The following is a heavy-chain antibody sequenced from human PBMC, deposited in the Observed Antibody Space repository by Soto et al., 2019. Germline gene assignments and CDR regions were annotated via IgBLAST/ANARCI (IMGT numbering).Heavy chain of an antibody. V-gene: IGHV3-30*18. CDR3: AKGGPFSIAAAGTQ. J-gene: IGHJ4*02. CDR2: ISYDGSKK. D-gene: IGHD6-13*01. CDR1: GFTFSSYG. Sequence: QVQLVESGGGVVQSGRSLRLSCAASGFTFSSYGIHWVRQAPGKGLEWVAVISYDGSKKYYADSVKGRFTISRDNSKNTLYLQMNSLRVEDTAVYYCAKGGPFSIAAAGTQWGQGTLVTVSS.